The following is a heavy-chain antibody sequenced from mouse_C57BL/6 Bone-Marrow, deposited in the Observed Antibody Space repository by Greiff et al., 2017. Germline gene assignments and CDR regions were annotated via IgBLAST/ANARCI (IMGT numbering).Heavy chain of an antibody. CDR2: IHPSDSDT. V-gene: IGHV1-74*01. Sequence: VQLQQPGAELVKPGASVKVSCKASGYTFTSYWMHWVKQRPGQGLEWIGRIHPSDSDTNYNQKFKGKATLTVDKSSSTAYMQLSRLTADDSAVYYCTIIAWFAYWGQGTLVTVSA. CDR3: TIIAWFAY. CDR1: GYTFTSYW. J-gene: IGHJ3*01.